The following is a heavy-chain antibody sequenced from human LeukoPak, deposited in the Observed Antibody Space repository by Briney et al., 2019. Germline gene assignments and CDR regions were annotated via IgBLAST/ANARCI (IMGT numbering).Heavy chain of an antibody. J-gene: IGHJ4*02. V-gene: IGHV1-69*13. D-gene: IGHD6-19*01. CDR1: GYTFTSYG. Sequence: SVKVSCKASGYTFTSYGISWVRQAPGQGLEWMGGIIPIFGTANYAQKFQGRVTITADESTSTAYMELSSLRSEDTAVYYCARDVRAVAGTRGPFDYWGQGTLVTVSS. CDR3: ARDVRAVAGTRGPFDY. CDR2: IIPIFGTA.